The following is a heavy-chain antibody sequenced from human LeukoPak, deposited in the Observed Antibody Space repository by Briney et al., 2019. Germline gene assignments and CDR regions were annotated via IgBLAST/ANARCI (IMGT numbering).Heavy chain of an antibody. CDR1: GFTVSSNY. CDR3: ARAVGVTAIHNAFDI. D-gene: IGHD2-21*02. Sequence: GGSLRLSCAASGFTVSSNYMSWVRQAPGKGLEWVSVIYSGGGTDYADSVKGRFTISRDNSKNTLYLQVNSLRAEDTAVYYCARAVGVTAIHNAFDIWGQGTMVTVYS. J-gene: IGHJ3*02. V-gene: IGHV3-66*02. CDR2: IYSGGGT.